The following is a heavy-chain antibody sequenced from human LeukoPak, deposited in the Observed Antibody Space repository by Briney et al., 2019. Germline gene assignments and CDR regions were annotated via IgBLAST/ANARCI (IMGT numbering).Heavy chain of an antibody. CDR3: AVCSAVAFPFDY. D-gene: IGHD6-19*01. Sequence: ASVKVSCTASGYTFTGYYMHWVRQAPGQGLEWMGWINPNSGGTNYAQKFQGRVTMTRDTSISTAYMELSRLRSDDTAVYYCAVCSAVAFPFDYWGQGTLVTVSS. CDR2: INPNSGGT. CDR1: GYTFTGYY. V-gene: IGHV1-2*02. J-gene: IGHJ4*02.